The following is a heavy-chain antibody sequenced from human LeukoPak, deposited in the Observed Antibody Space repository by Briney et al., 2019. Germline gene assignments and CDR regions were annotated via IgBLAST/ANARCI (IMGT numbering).Heavy chain of an antibody. D-gene: IGHD3-22*01. CDR2: IKPDGSEI. J-gene: IGHJ3*02. CDR3: ARAEGYYDSSGNDAFDI. Sequence: GGSLRLSCAASGFTFSDYWMDWARQAPGKGLEWVANIKPDGSEIYYVDAVKGRFTISRDNSKNTLYLQMNSLRAEDTAVYYCARAEGYYDSSGNDAFDIWGQGTMVTVSS. V-gene: IGHV3-7*02. CDR1: GFTFSDYW.